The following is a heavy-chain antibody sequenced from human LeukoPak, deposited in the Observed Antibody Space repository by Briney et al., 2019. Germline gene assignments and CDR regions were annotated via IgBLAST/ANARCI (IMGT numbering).Heavy chain of an antibody. J-gene: IGHJ4*02. CDR1: GYTFTSYG. CDR3: ARDPEGEPLDY. CDR2: ISAYNGNT. Sequence: ASVKVSCKASGYTFTSYGINWVRQAPGQGLEWMGWISAYNGNTNYAQNLQGRVTMTTDTSTSTAYMELRTLRSDDTAVYYCARDPEGEPLDYWGQGTLVTASS. D-gene: IGHD3-16*01. V-gene: IGHV1-18*01.